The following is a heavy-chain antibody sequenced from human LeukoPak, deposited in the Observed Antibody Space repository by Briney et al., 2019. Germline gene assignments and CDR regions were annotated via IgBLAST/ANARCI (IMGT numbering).Heavy chain of an antibody. CDR3: ARTTDFDY. V-gene: IGHV1-18*01. Sequence: ASVKVSCKASGYTFTSYGISWVRQAPGQGLEWMGIINPKGGTTTYAQQFQGRVTMTRDTSTSTAYMELSSLTSEDTAVYYCARTTDFDYWGQGTLVTVSS. J-gene: IGHJ4*02. CDR2: INPKGGTT. CDR1: GYTFTSYG. D-gene: IGHD1-1*01.